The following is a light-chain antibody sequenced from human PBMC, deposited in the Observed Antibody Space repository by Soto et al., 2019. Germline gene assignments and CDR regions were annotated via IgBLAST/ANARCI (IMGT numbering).Light chain of an antibody. CDR3: QQYGSSRWT. Sequence: EIVLTQSPGTLSLSPGERATLSCRASQSVSSSYLAWYQQNRGQAPRLLIYVASSRATGIPDRFSGSGSGTDFTLTISRLEPEDFAVYYCQQYGSSRWTFGQGTKVEIK. CDR1: QSVSSSY. J-gene: IGKJ1*01. V-gene: IGKV3-20*01. CDR2: VAS.